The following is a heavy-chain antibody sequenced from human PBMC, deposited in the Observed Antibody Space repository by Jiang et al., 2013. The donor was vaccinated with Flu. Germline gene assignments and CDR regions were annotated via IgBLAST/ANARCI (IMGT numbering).Heavy chain of an antibody. J-gene: IGHJ6*02. Sequence: ELLKPSETLSLTCTVSGGSISPYYWSWIRQPPGKGLEWIGYIYYSGSTNYNPSLKSRVTISLDTSKNEVSLRLSSVTAADTAVYYCARVRRGMDVWGQGTTVTVSS. CDR3: ARVRRGMDV. V-gene: IGHV4-59*01. CDR1: GGSISPYY. D-gene: IGHD3-10*01. CDR2: IYYSGST.